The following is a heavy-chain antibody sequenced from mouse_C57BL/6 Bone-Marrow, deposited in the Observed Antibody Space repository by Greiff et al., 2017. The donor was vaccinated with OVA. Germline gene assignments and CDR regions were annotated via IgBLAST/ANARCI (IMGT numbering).Heavy chain of an antibody. Sequence: QVQLQQPGAELVKPGASVKVSCKASGYTFTSYWMHWVKQRPGQGLEWIGRIHPSGSDNYYNQKLQGKATLTVDKSSSTAYMQLSSLTSEDSAVYCGAMWGNYLYYIDYWGQGTTLTVSS. CDR3: AMWGNYLYYIDY. CDR1: GYTFTSYW. CDR2: IHPSGSDN. V-gene: IGHV1-74*01. D-gene: IGHD2-1*01. J-gene: IGHJ2*01.